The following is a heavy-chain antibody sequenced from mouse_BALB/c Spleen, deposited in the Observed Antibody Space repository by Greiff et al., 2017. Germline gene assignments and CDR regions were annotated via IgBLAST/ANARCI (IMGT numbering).Heavy chain of an antibody. CDR3: KVPRYRDYARDY. CDR2: IDPENGDT. D-gene: IGHD2-14*01. Sequence: VQLQQSGAELVRSGASVKLSCTASGFNIKDYYMHWVKQRPEQGLEWIGWIDPENGDTEYAPKFQGKATMTADTSSNTAYLQLSSLTSEDTAVYYCKVPRYRDYARDYWGQGTSVTVSS. CDR1: GFNIKDYY. J-gene: IGHJ4*01. V-gene: IGHV14-4*02.